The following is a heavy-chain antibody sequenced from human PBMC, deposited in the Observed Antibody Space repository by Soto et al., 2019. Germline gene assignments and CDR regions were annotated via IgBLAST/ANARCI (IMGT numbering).Heavy chain of an antibody. CDR1: GGSMSKFY. V-gene: IGHV4-4*07. J-gene: IGHJ5*02. CDR2: VYATGTS. D-gene: IGHD4-17*01. CDR3: VRDGSKTLRDCFDP. Sequence: QVQVQESGPGLVKPSETLSLTCSVSGGSMSKFYWSWIRKTAGNGLEWMGRVYATGTSDYNPSLSSRIAMSVDISKKTFSLRLRSVTAADTGVYYCVRDGSKTLRDCFDPWGQGILVTVSS.